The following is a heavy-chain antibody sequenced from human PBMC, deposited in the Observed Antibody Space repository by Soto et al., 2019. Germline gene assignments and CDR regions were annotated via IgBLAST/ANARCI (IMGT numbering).Heavy chain of an antibody. Sequence: GGSLRLSCAASGFTVGISYMTWVRQVPGKGLEWVSIIYSDGYTYYADSVKGRFTVSRDNSKNTLYLQMNSLRAEDTAVYYCARDPGYSYGSDYWGQGTLVTVSS. CDR3: ARDPGYSYGSDY. V-gene: IGHV3-66*01. J-gene: IGHJ4*02. D-gene: IGHD5-18*01. CDR1: GFTVGISY. CDR2: IYSDGYT.